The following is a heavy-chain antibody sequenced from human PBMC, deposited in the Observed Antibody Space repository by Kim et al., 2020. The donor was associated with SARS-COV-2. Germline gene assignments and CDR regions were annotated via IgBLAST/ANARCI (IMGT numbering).Heavy chain of an antibody. CDR3: ARVIYGDSNGWFDP. Sequence: ASVKVSCKASGYTFTSYGISWVRQAPGQGLEWMGWISAYNGNTNYAQKLQGRVTMTTDTSTSTAYMELRSLRSDDTAVYYCARVIYGDSNGWFDPWGQGTLVTVSS. V-gene: IGHV1-18*01. CDR1: GYTFTSYG. D-gene: IGHD4-17*01. CDR2: ISAYNGNT. J-gene: IGHJ5*02.